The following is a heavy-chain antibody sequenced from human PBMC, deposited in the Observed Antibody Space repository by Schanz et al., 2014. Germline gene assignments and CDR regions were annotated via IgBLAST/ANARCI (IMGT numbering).Heavy chain of an antibody. V-gene: IGHV3-30*02. CDR2: IRSDGSNE. J-gene: IGHJ4*02. CDR1: GFTFSFSG. D-gene: IGHD3-16*02. CDR3: ARDSLWGGYPPFDY. Sequence: QVQLVESGGGVVQPGGSLRLSCAASGFTFSFSGMQWVRQAPGKGLEWVAFIRSDGSNENYADSVRGRFTISRDNSKNTLYLQMNSLRAEDTGIYYCARDSLWGGYPPFDYWGQGVLVTVSS.